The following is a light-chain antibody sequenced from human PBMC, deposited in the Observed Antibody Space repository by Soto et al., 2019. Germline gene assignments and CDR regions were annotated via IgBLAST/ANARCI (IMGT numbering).Light chain of an antibody. V-gene: IGKV3-20*01. CDR1: QNVNTY. Sequence: VLTQSPATLSLSPGEIAPLSCKASQNVNTYIAWYQHQPGQAPRLLIFGASSRATGIPDRFSGSGAGTAFSLTTSSLEPEDFFVYYCQQYGSSPPLTCGGGTKGDIK. CDR2: GAS. J-gene: IGKJ4*01. CDR3: QQYGSSPPLT.